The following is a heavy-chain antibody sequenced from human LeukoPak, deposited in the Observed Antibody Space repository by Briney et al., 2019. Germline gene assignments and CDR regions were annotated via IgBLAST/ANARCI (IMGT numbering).Heavy chain of an antibody. CDR3: ARLPAAGTRFRFYYYMDV. V-gene: IGHV4-39*01. CDR2: IYYSGNT. J-gene: IGHJ6*03. Sequence: SETLSLTCTVSGGSISSSSYYWGWIRQPPGKGLEWIGSIYYSGNTYYNPSLKSRVTISVDTSKNQFSLKLSSVTAADTAVYYCARLPAAGTRFRFYYYMDVWGKGTTVTISS. D-gene: IGHD6-13*01. CDR1: GGSISSSSYY.